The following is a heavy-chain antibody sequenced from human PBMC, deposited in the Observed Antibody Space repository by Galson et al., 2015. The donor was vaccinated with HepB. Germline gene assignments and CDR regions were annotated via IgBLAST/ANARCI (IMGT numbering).Heavy chain of an antibody. Sequence: SLRLSCAASGFTFSSYAMSWVRQAPGKGLEWVSAISGSGGSTYYADSVEGRFTISRDNSKNTLYLQMNSLRAEDTAVYYCAKDPSIAVAGNDVGVDYWGQGTLVTVSS. J-gene: IGHJ4*02. V-gene: IGHV3-23*01. CDR1: GFTFSSYA. D-gene: IGHD6-19*01. CDR3: AKDPSIAVAGNDVGVDY. CDR2: ISGSGGST.